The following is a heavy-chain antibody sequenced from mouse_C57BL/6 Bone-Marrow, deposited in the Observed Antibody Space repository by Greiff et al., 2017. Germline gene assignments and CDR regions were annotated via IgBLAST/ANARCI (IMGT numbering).Heavy chain of an antibody. D-gene: IGHD2-4*01. CDR2: ISRGGSYT. V-gene: IGHV5-6*01. CDR3: SRQGDYGYAMDY. Sequence: EVQLVESGGDLVKPGGSLKLSCAASGFTFSSYGMSWVRQTPDKRLEWVATISRGGSYTYYPDSVKGRFTISRDNAKNTLYLQQSSLKSEDTDMYYCSRQGDYGYAMDYWGQGTSVTVSS. J-gene: IGHJ4*01. CDR1: GFTFSSYG.